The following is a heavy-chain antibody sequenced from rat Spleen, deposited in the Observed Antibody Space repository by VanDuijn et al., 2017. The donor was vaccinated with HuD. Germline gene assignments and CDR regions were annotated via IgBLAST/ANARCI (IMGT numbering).Heavy chain of an antibody. D-gene: IGHD1-12*02. CDR3: TTDLDYYDGSYYVNWFAY. J-gene: IGHJ3*01. CDR2: ILYDGSRT. Sequence: EVQLVESGGGLVQPGRSLKLSCAASGFTFTDYNMAWVRQAPKKGLEWVATILYDGSRTYYRDSVKGRFTISRDIAKSTLYLQMDSLRSEDTATYYCTTDLDYYDGSYYVNWFAYWGQGTLVTVSS. V-gene: IGHV5S10*01. CDR1: GFTFTDYN.